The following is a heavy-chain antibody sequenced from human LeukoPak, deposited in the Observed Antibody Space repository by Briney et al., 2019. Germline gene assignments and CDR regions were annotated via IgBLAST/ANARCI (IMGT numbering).Heavy chain of an antibody. D-gene: IGHD6-13*01. CDR2: ISSSSSYI. Sequence: GGSLRLSCAASGFTFSSYSMNWVRRAPGKGLEWVSSISSSSSYIYYADSVKGRFTISRDNAKNSLYLQMNSLRAEDTAVYYCARDMHSSSWYIGYWGQGTLVTVSS. J-gene: IGHJ4*02. CDR1: GFTFSSYS. CDR3: ARDMHSSSWYIGY. V-gene: IGHV3-21*01.